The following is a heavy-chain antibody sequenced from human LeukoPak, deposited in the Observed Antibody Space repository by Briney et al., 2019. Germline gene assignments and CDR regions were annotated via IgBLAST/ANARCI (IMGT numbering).Heavy chain of an antibody. CDR2: IYPGDSDT. D-gene: IGHD1-26*01. CDR1: GYSFTSYW. J-gene: IGHJ4*02. CDR3: ARQGPQEWELQGGFDY. Sequence: GESLKISCKGSGYSFTSYWIGWVRQMPGKGLEWMGIIYPGDSDTRYSPSFQGQVTISADKSISTAYLQWSSLKASDTAMYYCARQGPQEWELQGGFDYWGQGTLVTVSS. V-gene: IGHV5-51*01.